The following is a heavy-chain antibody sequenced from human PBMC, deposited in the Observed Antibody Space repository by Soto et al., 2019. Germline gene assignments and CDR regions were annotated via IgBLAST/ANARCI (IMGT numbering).Heavy chain of an antibody. Sequence: QVQLVESGGGVVQPGRSLRLSCAASGFTFSPHAMHWVRQGPGKGLEWVAIILYDGSNKYHADSVKGRFTISRDNSKNTLYLQMNSLRAEDTAVYYCARERNTGYDYSYYYGMDVWGQGTTVTVSS. D-gene: IGHD5-18*01. J-gene: IGHJ6*02. V-gene: IGHV3-30-3*01. CDR3: ARERNTGYDYSYYYGMDV. CDR2: ILYDGSNK. CDR1: GFTFSPHA.